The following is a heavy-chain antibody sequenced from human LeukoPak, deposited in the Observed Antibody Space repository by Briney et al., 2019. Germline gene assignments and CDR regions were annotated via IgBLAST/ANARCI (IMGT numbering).Heavy chain of an antibody. CDR3: AREGRGVPGAIAAVKGFDY. V-gene: IGHV1-24*01. CDR2: FDPENGEA. J-gene: IGHJ4*02. D-gene: IGHD6-13*01. Sequence: ASVKVSCKASGYTFTSYDINWVRQAPGKGPEWMGHFDPENGEAIYAQKFQGSVTMTADITVDTAYMELSSLRSEDTAIYYCAREGRGVPGAIAAVKGFDYWGQGTLVTVSS. CDR1: GYTFTSYD.